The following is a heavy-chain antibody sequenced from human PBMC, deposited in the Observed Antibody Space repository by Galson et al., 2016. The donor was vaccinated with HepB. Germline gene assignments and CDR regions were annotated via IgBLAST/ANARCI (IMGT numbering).Heavy chain of an antibody. CDR3: AKDGSYSGNLHGYFDY. D-gene: IGHD1-26*01. CDR1: GFTFSDSF. J-gene: IGHJ4*02. CDR2: IRNKPYNYAT. Sequence: SLRLSCAASGFTFSDSFIHWVRQASGKGLEWVGHIRNKPYNYATKYAASVKGRFTISRDDSGKAAYLQMNSLKTEDTALYYCAKDGSYSGNLHGYFDYWGQGTLVTVSS. V-gene: IGHV3-73*01.